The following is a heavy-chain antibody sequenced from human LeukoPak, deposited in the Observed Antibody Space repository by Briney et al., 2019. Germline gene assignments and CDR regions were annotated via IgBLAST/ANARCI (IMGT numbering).Heavy chain of an antibody. CDR3: ARDRIMITCGGIKRGFDY. CDR1: GYTPTELS. J-gene: IGHJ4*02. D-gene: IGHD3-16*01. CDR2: FDPEDGET. Sequence: ASVKVSCKVSGYTPTELSMHWVRHAPGKGLEWMGGFDPEDGETIYAQKFQSRVTMSEDTSTSTDYMELRSLRSDDTAVYYCARDRIMITCGGIKRGFDYWGQGTLVTVSS. V-gene: IGHV1-24*01.